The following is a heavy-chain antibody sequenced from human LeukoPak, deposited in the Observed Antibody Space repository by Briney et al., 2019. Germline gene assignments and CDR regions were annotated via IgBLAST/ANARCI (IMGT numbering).Heavy chain of an antibody. V-gene: IGHV4-59*01. Sequence: SETLSLTCTVSGGSISSYYWSWIRQPPGKGLEWIGYIYYSGSTNYNPSLKSRVTISVDTSKNQFSLKLSSVTAADTAVYYCARPRSLWGVDAFDIWGQGTKVTVSS. D-gene: IGHD2-15*01. CDR2: IYYSGST. CDR1: GGSISSYY. CDR3: ARPRSLWGVDAFDI. J-gene: IGHJ3*02.